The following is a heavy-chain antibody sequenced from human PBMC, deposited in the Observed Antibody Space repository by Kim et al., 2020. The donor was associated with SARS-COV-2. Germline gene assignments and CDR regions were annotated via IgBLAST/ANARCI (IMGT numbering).Heavy chain of an antibody. J-gene: IGHJ3*02. Sequence: SETLSLTCAVSGGSISSSNWWSWVRQPPGKGLEWIGEIYHSGSTNYNPSLKSRVTISVDKSKNQFSLKLSSVTAADTAVYYCARDGDYDYVWGTGYAFDIWGQGTMVTVSS. CDR1: GGSISSSNW. V-gene: IGHV4-4*02. CDR2: IYHSGST. D-gene: IGHD3-16*01. CDR3: ARDGDYDYVWGTGYAFDI.